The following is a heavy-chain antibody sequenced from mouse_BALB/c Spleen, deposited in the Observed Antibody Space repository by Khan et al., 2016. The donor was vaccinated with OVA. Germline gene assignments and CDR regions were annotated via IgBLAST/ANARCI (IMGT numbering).Heavy chain of an antibody. CDR1: GFTFSSFG. D-gene: IGHD4-1*01. CDR2: ISSDGSYT. Sequence: EVQLVESGGDLVKPGGSLKLSCAASGFTFSSFGMSWVRQTPDKRLEWVATISSDGSYTYYPDSVKGRFTIFRDNVKNTLYLQMSSLKSEDTAMYYCASHLTGSCAYWGHGTLVTVSA. CDR3: ASHLTGSCAY. V-gene: IGHV5-6*01. J-gene: IGHJ3*01.